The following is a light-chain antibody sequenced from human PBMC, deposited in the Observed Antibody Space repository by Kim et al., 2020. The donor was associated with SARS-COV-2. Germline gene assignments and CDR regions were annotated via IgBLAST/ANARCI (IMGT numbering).Light chain of an antibody. CDR1: SLRRYY. J-gene: IGLJ1*01. V-gene: IGLV3-19*01. CDR3: NFRDSTSSHFV. Sequence: LGQTVRITCQGDSLRRYYASWYQQKPGQAPVLVIYGNDNRPSGIPDRFSGSSSGNTASLTITGAQAEDEADYYCNFRDSTSSHFVFGTGTKVTVL. CDR2: GND.